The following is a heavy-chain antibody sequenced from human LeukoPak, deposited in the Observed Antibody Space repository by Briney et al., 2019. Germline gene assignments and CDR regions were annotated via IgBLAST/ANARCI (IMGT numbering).Heavy chain of an antibody. Sequence: PGGSLRLSCAASGFTFSSYWMSWVRQAPGKGLEWVAVIWYDGSNKYYADSVKGRFAISRDNSKNTLYLQMNSLRAEDTAVYYCARALYYYGSGSYLYYYYYGMDVWGQGTTVTVSS. D-gene: IGHD3-10*01. V-gene: IGHV3-33*08. CDR2: IWYDGSNK. J-gene: IGHJ6*02. CDR3: ARALYYYGSGSYLYYYYYGMDV. CDR1: GFTFSSYW.